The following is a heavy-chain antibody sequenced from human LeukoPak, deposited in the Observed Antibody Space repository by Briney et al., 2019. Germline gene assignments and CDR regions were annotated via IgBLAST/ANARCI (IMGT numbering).Heavy chain of an antibody. CDR1: GFTFSNFA. J-gene: IGHJ5*02. CDR2: ITGYGAT. Sequence: GGSLRLSCAASGFTFSNFAMMWVLQTPGTGLQWFSTITGYGATFYADSVRGRFTIFRDTSMNTLFLQMNSLGAEDTAVYYCAKGAAAGKVDWFDPWGQGTLVTVSS. CDR3: AKGAAAGKVDWFDP. V-gene: IGHV3-23*01. D-gene: IGHD6-13*01.